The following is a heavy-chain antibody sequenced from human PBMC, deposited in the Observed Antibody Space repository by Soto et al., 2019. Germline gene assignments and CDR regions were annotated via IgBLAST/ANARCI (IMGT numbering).Heavy chain of an antibody. D-gene: IGHD3-9*01. J-gene: IGHJ6*01. V-gene: IGHV3-23*01. Sequence: EVQLLESGGGLVQPGGSLRLSCAASGFTFTNYAMTWVRQAPGKGLEWVSTVSGRDDSTYYADSVKGQLSISRDNANNALYLQLSSLRAEDTALDYYVKDGTGDTCPCIEVWGQGTTVTVSS. CDR3: VKDGTGDTCPCIEV. CDR1: GFTFTNYA. CDR2: VSGRDDST.